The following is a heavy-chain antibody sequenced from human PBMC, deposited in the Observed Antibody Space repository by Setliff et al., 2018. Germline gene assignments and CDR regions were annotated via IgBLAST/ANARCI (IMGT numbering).Heavy chain of an antibody. CDR2: IPNAGSNK. V-gene: IGHV3-30*07. CDR3: ARLDYGSPAEY. J-gene: IGHJ4*02. Sequence: GGSLRLSCAASGFSFSTYAMHWVRQAPGKGPEWVAVIPNAGSNKYYADSVKGRFTISRDNAKNSLYLQMNNLRVEDTAIYYCARLDYGSPAEYWGQGTLVTVSS. D-gene: IGHD4-17*01. CDR1: GFSFSTYA.